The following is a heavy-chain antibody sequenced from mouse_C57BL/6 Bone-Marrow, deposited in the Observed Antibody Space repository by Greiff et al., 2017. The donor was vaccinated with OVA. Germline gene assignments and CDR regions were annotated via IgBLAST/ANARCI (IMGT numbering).Heavy chain of an antibody. Sequence: VQLKQSGAELVKPGASVKLSCTASGFNIKDYYMHWVKQRTEQGLEWIGRIDPEDGETKYAPTFQGTATITAATSSNSAYLQLSSLTSEDTAVYYCAGYDGYWYFDVWGTGTTVTVSS. J-gene: IGHJ1*03. CDR1: GFNIKDYY. V-gene: IGHV14-2*01. D-gene: IGHD2-3*01. CDR3: AGYDGYWYFDV. CDR2: IDPEDGET.